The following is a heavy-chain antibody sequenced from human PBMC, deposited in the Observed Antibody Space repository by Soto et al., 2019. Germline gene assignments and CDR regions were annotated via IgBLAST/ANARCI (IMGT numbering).Heavy chain of an antibody. J-gene: IGHJ6*02. V-gene: IGHV1-3*01. CDR1: GYTFTSYA. CDR3: ARSWVTGKGGMDV. D-gene: IGHD3-16*01. Sequence: ASVKVSCKASGYTFTSYAMHWVRQAPGQRLEWMGWINAGNGNTKYSQKFQGRVTMTTDTSTSTAYMELWTLISDDTAVYYCARSWVTGKGGMDVWGQGTTVTVSS. CDR2: INAGNGNT.